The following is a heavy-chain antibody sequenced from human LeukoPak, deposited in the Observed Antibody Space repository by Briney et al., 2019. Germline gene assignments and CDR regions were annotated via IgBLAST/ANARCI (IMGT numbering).Heavy chain of an antibody. CDR1: GGSFSGYY. D-gene: IGHD2-15*01. CDR3: ARQLGYCSGGSCYSDSRYFDY. CDR2: INHSGST. Sequence: SETLSLTCAVYGGSFSGYYWSWIRQPPGKGLEWIGEINHSGSTNYNPSLKSRVTISVDTSKHQFSLKLSSVTAADTAVYYCARQLGYCSGGSCYSDSRYFDYWGQGTLVTVSS. J-gene: IGHJ4*02. V-gene: IGHV4-34*01.